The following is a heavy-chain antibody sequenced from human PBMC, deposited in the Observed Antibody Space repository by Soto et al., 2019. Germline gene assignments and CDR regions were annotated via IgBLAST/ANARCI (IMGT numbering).Heavy chain of an antibody. CDR3: ARDLGVDSSGYWDY. V-gene: IGHV1-18*01. CDR2: ISAYNGNT. J-gene: IGHJ4*02. CDR1: GYTFTSYG. D-gene: IGHD3-22*01. Sequence: ASVKLSCKASGYTFTSYGISWVRQAPGQGLEWMGGISAYNGNTNYAQKFQGRVTITADKSTSTAYMELSSLRSEDTAVYYCARDLGVDSSGYWDYWGQGTLVTVSS.